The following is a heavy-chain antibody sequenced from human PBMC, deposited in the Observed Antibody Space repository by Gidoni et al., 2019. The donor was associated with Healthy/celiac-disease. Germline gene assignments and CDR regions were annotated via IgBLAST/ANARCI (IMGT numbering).Heavy chain of an antibody. CDR2: IWYDGSNK. Sequence: QVQLVESGGGVVQPGRSLRLSCAASGFTFSSYGMHWVRQAPGKGLEWVAVIWYDGSNKYYEDSVKGRFTISRDNSKNTLYLQMNSLRAEDTAVYYCASLFLPSYSYGYGWGQGTLVTVSS. CDR3: ASLFLPSYSYGYG. J-gene: IGHJ4*02. CDR1: GFTFSSYG. D-gene: IGHD5-18*01. V-gene: IGHV3-33*01.